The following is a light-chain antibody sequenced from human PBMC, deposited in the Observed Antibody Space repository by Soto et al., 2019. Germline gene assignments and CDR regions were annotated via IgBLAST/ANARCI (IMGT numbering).Light chain of an antibody. J-gene: IGKJ1*01. Sequence: DNQMTLSPSTLSASVGDRLPITCVASQIIGRWLAWYQQKPGTAPKLLIYDASTLKSGVPSRFSGSGSGTEFTLTICCLQPDDFATYYCQLSTSYSGTFSQGAKVDIK. CDR3: QLSTSYSGT. V-gene: IGKV1-5*01. CDR1: QIIGRW. CDR2: DAS.